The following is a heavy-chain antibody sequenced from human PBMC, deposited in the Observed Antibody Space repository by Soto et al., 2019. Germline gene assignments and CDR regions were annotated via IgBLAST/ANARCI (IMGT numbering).Heavy chain of an antibody. CDR3: AKVIRADSTSSNFYYYSGMDV. CDR2: ISNDGSNK. V-gene: IGHV3-30*18. D-gene: IGHD6-6*01. Sequence: QVQMVESGGGVVQPGRSLRLSCAASGFSFSTYGMHWVRQDPGKGLEWMAVISNDGSNKYYADSVKGRFTISRDNSKDTLFLQMNSLRGEDTAIYYCAKVIRADSTSSNFYYYSGMDVWGQGTTVTVSS. CDR1: GFSFSTYG. J-gene: IGHJ6*02.